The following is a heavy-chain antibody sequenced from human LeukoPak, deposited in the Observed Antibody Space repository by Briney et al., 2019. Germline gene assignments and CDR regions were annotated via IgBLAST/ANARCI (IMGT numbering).Heavy chain of an antibody. V-gene: IGHV4-34*01. D-gene: IGHD3-10*01. Sequence: SETLSLTCAVYGGSFSGYYWSWIRQPPGKGLEWIGEINHSGSTNYNPSLKSRVTISVDTSKNQFSLKLSSVTAADTAVYYCARRGLWFGGSMDVWGKGTTVTISS. CDR1: GGSFSGYY. CDR2: INHSGST. J-gene: IGHJ6*03. CDR3: ARRGLWFGGSMDV.